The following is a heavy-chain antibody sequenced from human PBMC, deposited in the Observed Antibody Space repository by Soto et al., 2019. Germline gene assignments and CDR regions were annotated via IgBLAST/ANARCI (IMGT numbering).Heavy chain of an antibody. CDR2: INPNSGGT. CDR3: ARKLELRGSYYYYYDMDV. Sequence: ASVKVSCKASGYTFTDYYMHWVRQAPGQGLEWMGWINPNSGGTNYAQKFQGRVTMTRDTSISTAYMELSRLRSDDTTVYYCARKLELRGSYYYYYDMDVWGQGTTVTVSS. J-gene: IGHJ6*02. V-gene: IGHV1-2*02. D-gene: IGHD1-7*01. CDR1: GYTFTDYY.